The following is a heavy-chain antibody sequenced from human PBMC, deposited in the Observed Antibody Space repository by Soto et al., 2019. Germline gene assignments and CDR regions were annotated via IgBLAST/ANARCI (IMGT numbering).Heavy chain of an antibody. Sequence: QVQLVESGGGVVQPGRSLRLSCAASGFTFSSYAMHWVRQAPGKGLEWVAVISYDGSNKYYADSVKGRFTISRDNSKNTLYLQMNSLRAEDTAVYYCASLPYYDSSGYYFGHGYWGQGTLVTVSS. D-gene: IGHD3-22*01. J-gene: IGHJ4*02. CDR1: GFTFSSYA. V-gene: IGHV3-30-3*01. CDR2: ISYDGSNK. CDR3: ASLPYYDSSGYYFGHGY.